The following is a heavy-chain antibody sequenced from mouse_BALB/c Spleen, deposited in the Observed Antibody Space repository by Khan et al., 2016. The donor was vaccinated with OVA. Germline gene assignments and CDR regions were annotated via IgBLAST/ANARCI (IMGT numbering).Heavy chain of an antibody. CDR1: GYTFTDYV. D-gene: IGHD2-4*01. Sequence: QIQLVQSGPELVKPGASVKMSCKASGYTFTDYVISWVKQRTGQGLEWIGEIYPGSGSTYYNEKFKGKATLTADKSSTTAYMQLSSLTSEVSAVYFCARTYDYHYAMDYWGQGTSGTVSS. J-gene: IGHJ4*01. CDR2: IYPGSGST. CDR3: ARTYDYHYAMDY. V-gene: IGHV1-77*01.